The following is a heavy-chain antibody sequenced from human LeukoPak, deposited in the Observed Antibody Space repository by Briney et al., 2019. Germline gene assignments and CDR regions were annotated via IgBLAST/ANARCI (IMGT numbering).Heavy chain of an antibody. V-gene: IGHV4-38-2*02. CDR3: AKDPNYYGSGSGPDY. CDR2: IYHSGRT. J-gene: IGHJ4*02. CDR1: DYSISSGYY. D-gene: IGHD3-10*01. Sequence: SETLSLTCVVSDYSISSGYYWGWIRQSPGKGLEWIGSIYHSGRTHYNPSLKSRATISVDTSKNQFSLKLSSVTAADTAVYYCAKDPNYYGSGSGPDYWGQGTLVTVSS.